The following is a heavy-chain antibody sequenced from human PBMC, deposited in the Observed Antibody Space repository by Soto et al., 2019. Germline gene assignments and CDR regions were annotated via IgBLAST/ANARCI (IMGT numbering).Heavy chain of an antibody. V-gene: IGHV1-69*12. CDR2: IIPMFGTA. J-gene: IGHJ4*02. Sequence: QVQLVQSGAEVKKPESSVKVSCKAPGGTFSTYAISWVRQAPGQGLEWMGGIIPMFGTANYAQRLQDRVTITADDYTNTAHMELSSLRSEDTAVYFCASGIQLWLRRINNGYSGWGQGTLVTVSS. D-gene: IGHD5-18*01. CDR3: ASGIQLWLRRINNGYSG. CDR1: GGTFSTYA.